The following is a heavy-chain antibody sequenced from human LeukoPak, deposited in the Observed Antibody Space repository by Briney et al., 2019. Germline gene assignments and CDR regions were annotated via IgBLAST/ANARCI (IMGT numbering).Heavy chain of an antibody. J-gene: IGHJ3*02. CDR1: GGTFSSYA. D-gene: IGHD2-2*01. Sequence: SVKVSCKASGGTFSSYAISWVRQAPGQGLEWMGRIIPILGIANYAQKFQGRVTITADKSTSTAYMELSSLRSEDTAVYYCARARYCSSTSCYWGRDDAFDIWGQGTMVTVSS. V-gene: IGHV1-69*04. CDR2: IIPILGIA. CDR3: ARARYCSSTSCYWGRDDAFDI.